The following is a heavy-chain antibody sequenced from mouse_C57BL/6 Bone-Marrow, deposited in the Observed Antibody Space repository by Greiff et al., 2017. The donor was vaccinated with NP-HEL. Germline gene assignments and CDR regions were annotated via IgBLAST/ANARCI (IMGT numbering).Heavy chain of an antibody. V-gene: IGHV14-4*01. CDR2: IDPENGDT. D-gene: IGHD2-3*01. J-gene: IGHJ3*01. CDR3: TTSFYDDEAY. Sequence: DVKLQESGAELVRPGASVKLSCTASGFNIKDDYMHWVKQRPEQGLEWIGWIDPENGDTEYASKFQGKATITADTSSNTAYLQLSSLTSEDTAVYYCTTSFYDDEAYWGQGTLVTVSA. CDR1: GFNIKDDY.